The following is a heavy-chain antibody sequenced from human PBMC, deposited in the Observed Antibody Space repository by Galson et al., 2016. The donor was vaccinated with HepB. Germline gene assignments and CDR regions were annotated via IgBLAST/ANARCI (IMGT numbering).Heavy chain of an antibody. CDR3: ARTGYCTGGSCRNWLDP. J-gene: IGHJ5*02. Sequence: SGYTFITYYIHWVRQAPGQGLEWIGIVNPSGGITSYAQKFEGRVTMTRDTSTSTVYMELSSLSSDDTAVYYCARTGYCTGGSCRNWLDPWGQGTPVTVSS. CDR2: VNPSGGIT. D-gene: IGHD2-8*02. CDR1: GYTFITYY. V-gene: IGHV1-46*01.